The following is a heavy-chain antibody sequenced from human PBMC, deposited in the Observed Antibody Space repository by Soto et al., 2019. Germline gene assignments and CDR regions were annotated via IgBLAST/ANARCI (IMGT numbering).Heavy chain of an antibody. J-gene: IGHJ6*02. V-gene: IGHV5-51*01. CDR2: IYPGDSDT. CDR1: GYSFTSYW. Sequence: GESLKISCKGSGYSFTSYWIGWVRQMPGKGLEWMGIIYPGDSDTRYSPSFQGQVTISADKSISTAYLQWSSLKASDTAMYYCARHKVTPSYYYYGMDVWGQGTTVTVSS. CDR3: ARHKVTPSYYYYGMDV. D-gene: IGHD5-18*01.